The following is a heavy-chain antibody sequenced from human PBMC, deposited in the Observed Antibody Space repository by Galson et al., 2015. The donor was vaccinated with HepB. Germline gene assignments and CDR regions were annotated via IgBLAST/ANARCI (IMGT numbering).Heavy chain of an antibody. J-gene: IGHJ4*02. Sequence: SLRLSCAASGSTFSGSAMHWVRQASGKGLEWVGRIRSKGNSHATAYAASVKGRFTISRDDSKNTAYLQMNSLKTEDTAVYYCTRDTGDYYGSGDYWGQGTLVTVSS. CDR2: IRSKGNSHAT. V-gene: IGHV3-73*01. CDR3: TRDTGDYYGSGDY. D-gene: IGHD3-10*01. CDR1: GSTFSGSA.